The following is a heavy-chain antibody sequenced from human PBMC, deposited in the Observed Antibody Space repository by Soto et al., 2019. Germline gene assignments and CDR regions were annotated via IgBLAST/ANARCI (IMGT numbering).Heavy chain of an antibody. D-gene: IGHD6-19*01. CDR1: GYTFTTYG. J-gene: IGHJ4*02. Sequence: QVQLVQSGAEVKKPGASVKVSCKASGYTFTTYGIHWVRQAPGQRLEWMGWINAGSGNTRYSQNFQGRVTITGDTSASTAYMELSSLMSEDTAFYFCARTTPASGWIVFDYWGQGTLVTVSS. V-gene: IGHV1-3*01. CDR2: INAGSGNT. CDR3: ARTTPASGWIVFDY.